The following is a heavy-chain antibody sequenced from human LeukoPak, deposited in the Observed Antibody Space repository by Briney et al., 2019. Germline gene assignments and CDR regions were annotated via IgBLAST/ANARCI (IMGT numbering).Heavy chain of an antibody. CDR3: ARDQEGFDY. Sequence: ASVKVSCKAPGYTFTSNYIHWVRQAPGQGLEWMGMIYPRDGSTSYAQKFQGRVTVTRDTSTSTVHMELSGLRSEDTAVYYCARDQEGFDYWAREPWSPSPQ. J-gene: IGHJ4*02. CDR2: IYPRDGST. CDR1: GYTFTSNY. V-gene: IGHV1-46*01.